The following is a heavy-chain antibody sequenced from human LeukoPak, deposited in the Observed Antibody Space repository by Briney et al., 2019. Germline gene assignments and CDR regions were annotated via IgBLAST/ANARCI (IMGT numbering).Heavy chain of an antibody. Sequence: SETLSLTCAGYTGSFSGYYWNWVRQPPGKGGEWIGEINHSGSANYNPSLKSRVTISVDTSKNQFSLKLSSVTAADTAVYYCARGGGDGSPWGQGTLVTVSS. V-gene: IGHV4-34*01. CDR1: TGSFSGYY. D-gene: IGHD5-24*01. CDR2: INHSGSA. CDR3: ARGGGDGSP. J-gene: IGHJ5*02.